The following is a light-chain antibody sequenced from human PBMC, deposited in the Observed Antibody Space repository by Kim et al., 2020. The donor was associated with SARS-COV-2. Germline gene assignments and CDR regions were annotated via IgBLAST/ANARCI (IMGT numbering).Light chain of an antibody. J-gene: IGKJ5*01. CDR2: ATF. CDR3: QQTYSTPIT. CDR1: QSITSY. V-gene: IGKV1-39*01. Sequence: ASVGDRVTITCRASQSITSYLNWYQQQPVKVPKLLIYATFNLQTGVPSRFSGSGSGTSFTLTISSLQPEDFATYYCQQTYSTPITFGQGTRLEIK.